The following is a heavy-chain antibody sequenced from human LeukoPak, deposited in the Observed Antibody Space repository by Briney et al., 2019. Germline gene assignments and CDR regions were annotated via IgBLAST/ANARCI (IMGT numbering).Heavy chain of an antibody. J-gene: IGHJ4*02. V-gene: IGHV1-3*03. Sequence: ASVTVSFKASGYTFTIYAMHWVRQAPGQRLEWMGWINAGNGNTKYSQEFQGRVTITRDTSASTAYMELSSLRSEDMAVYYGARGRYCSGGSCYSIAYWGQGTLVTVSS. CDR3: ARGRYCSGGSCYSIAY. D-gene: IGHD2-15*01. CDR1: GYTFTIYA. CDR2: INAGNGNT.